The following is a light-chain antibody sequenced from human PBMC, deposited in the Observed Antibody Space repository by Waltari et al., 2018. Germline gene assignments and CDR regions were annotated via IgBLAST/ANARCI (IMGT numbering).Light chain of an antibody. J-gene: IGKJ1*01. CDR2: DAS. CDR1: ETIGNK. Sequence: DIVMTQSPATLSVSPGERATLFCRASETIGNKLAWYQQKAGQAPWLLIFDASTGASDIPDRFVGSGSGTDFTLTIRSLQSEDSAVYFCQQYSDRPPWTFGQGTKVEIK. CDR3: QQYSDRPPWT. V-gene: IGKV3-15*01.